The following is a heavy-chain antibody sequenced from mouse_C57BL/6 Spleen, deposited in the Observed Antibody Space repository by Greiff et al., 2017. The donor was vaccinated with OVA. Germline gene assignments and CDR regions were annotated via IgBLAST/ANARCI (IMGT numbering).Heavy chain of an antibody. Sequence: EVKLMESGGDLVKPGGSLKLSCAASGFTFSSYGMSWVRQTPDKRLEWVATISSGGSYTYYPDSVKGRFTISRDNAKNTLYLQMSSLKSEDTAMYYCARHITTVVGRYFDVWGTGTTVTVSS. J-gene: IGHJ1*03. D-gene: IGHD1-1*01. CDR1: GFTFSSYG. V-gene: IGHV5-6*01. CDR3: ARHITTVVGRYFDV. CDR2: ISSGGSYT.